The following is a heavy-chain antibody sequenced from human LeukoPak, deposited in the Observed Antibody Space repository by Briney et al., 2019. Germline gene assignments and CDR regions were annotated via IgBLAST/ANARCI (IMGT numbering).Heavy chain of an antibody. D-gene: IGHD3-10*01. J-gene: IGHJ4*02. CDR3: ARDPTGFGGIDS. Sequence: SETLSLTCTVSGGSISSGGNYWSWTRQHPGKGLEWIGYIYYSGSTYYNPSLKSRVTISVDTSKNQLSLKLTSVTAADTAVYYCARDPTGFGGIDSWGQGTLVTVSS. CDR2: IYYSGST. V-gene: IGHV4-31*03. CDR1: GGSISSGGNY.